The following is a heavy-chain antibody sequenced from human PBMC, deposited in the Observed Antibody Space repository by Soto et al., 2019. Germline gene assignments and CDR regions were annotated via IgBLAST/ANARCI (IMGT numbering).Heavy chain of an antibody. CDR3: ASGVAASHFYYYYMDV. CDR2: ISGSGSTI. Sequence: QVQLVESGGGLVKPGGFLRLSCAASGFTFSDYYMSWIRQAPGKGLEWVSYISGSGSTIYYADSVKGRFTISRDNAKNSLHLQMNSLRAEDTAVYYCASGVAASHFYYYYMDVWGKGTTVTVSS. J-gene: IGHJ6*03. D-gene: IGHD2-15*01. CDR1: GFTFSDYY. V-gene: IGHV3-11*01.